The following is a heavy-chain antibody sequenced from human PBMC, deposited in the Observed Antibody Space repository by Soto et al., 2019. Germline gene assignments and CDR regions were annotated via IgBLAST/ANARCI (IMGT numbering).Heavy chain of an antibody. Sequence: PGGSLRLSCAASGFTFSSYAMHWVRQAPGKGLEWVAVISYDGSNKYYADSVKGRFTISRDNSKNTPYLQMNSLRAEDTAVYYCARDHPSYSSSWSNGMDVWGQGTTVTVSS. CDR2: ISYDGSNK. J-gene: IGHJ6*02. CDR1: GFTFSSYA. CDR3: ARDHPSYSSSWSNGMDV. D-gene: IGHD6-13*01. V-gene: IGHV3-30-3*01.